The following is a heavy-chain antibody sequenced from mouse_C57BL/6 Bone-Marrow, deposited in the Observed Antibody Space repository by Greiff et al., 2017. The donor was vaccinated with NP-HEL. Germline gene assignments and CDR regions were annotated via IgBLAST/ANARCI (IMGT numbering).Heavy chain of an antibody. J-gene: IGHJ3*01. V-gene: IGHV5-12*01. CDR3: ASPYDGYYDLFAY. Sequence: EVHLVESGGGLVQPGGSLKLSCAASGFTFSDYYMYWVRQTPEKRLEWVAYISNGGGSTYYPDTVKGRFTISRDNAKNTLYLQMSRLKSEDTAMYYCASPYDGYYDLFAYWGQGTLVTVSA. CDR2: ISNGGGST. D-gene: IGHD2-3*01. CDR1: GFTFSDYY.